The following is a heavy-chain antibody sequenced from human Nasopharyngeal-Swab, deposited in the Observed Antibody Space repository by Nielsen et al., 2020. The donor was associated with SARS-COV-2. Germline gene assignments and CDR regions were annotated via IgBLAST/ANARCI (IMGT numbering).Heavy chain of an antibody. Sequence: SETLSLTCAVYGGSFSGYYWSWIRQPPGKGLEWIGEINHSGSTNYNPSLKSRVTISVDTSKNQFSLKLSSVTAADTAVYYCARVSWDGYYYYYGLDVGAKGPRSPSP. CDR1: GGSFSGYY. D-gene: IGHD5-24*01. J-gene: IGHJ6*02. V-gene: IGHV4-34*01. CDR3: ARVSWDGYYYYYGLDV. CDR2: INHSGST.